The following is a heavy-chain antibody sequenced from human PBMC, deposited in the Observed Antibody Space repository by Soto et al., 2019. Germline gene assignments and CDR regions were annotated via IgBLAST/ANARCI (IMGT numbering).Heavy chain of an antibody. CDR1: GGSISSSSYY. Sequence: KPSETLSLTCTVSGGSISSSSYYWGWIRQPPGKGLEWIGSIYYSGSTYYNPSLRSRVTISVDTSKNQFSLKLSSVTAADTAVYYCARHSDELRYFDWLFSAEVDAFDIWGQGTMVTVSS. CDR2: IYYSGST. V-gene: IGHV4-39*01. D-gene: IGHD3-9*01. J-gene: IGHJ3*02. CDR3: ARHSDELRYFDWLFSAEVDAFDI.